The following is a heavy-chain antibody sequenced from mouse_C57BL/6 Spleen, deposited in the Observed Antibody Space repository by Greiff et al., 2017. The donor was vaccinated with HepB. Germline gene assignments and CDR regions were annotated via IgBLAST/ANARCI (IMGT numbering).Heavy chain of an antibody. V-gene: IGHV1-22*01. CDR3: ARKERIYYGSSYGYFDV. CDR1: GYTFTDYN. Sequence: EVQLQQSGPELVKPGASVKMSCKASGYTFTDYNMHWVKQSHGKSLEWIGYINPNNGGTSYNQKFKGKATLTVNKSSSTAYMELRSLTSEDSAVYYCARKERIYYGSSYGYFDVWGTGTTVTVSS. J-gene: IGHJ1*03. CDR2: INPNNGGT. D-gene: IGHD1-1*01.